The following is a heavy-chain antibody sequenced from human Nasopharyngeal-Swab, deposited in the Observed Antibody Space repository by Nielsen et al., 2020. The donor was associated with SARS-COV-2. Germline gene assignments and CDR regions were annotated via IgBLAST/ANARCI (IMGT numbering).Heavy chain of an antibody. CDR2: IIPILGIA. CDR1: GGTFSIYA. D-gene: IGHD3-9*01. V-gene: IGHV1-69*10. Sequence: SVKVSCKASGGTFSIYAISWVRQSPGQGLEWMGGIIPILGIANYAQKFQGRVTITADKSTSTAYMELSSLRSEDTAVYYCASNGLRYFDWLRGKDYYYYYGMDVWGQGTTVTVSS. CDR3: ASNGLRYFDWLRGKDYYYYYGMDV. J-gene: IGHJ6*02.